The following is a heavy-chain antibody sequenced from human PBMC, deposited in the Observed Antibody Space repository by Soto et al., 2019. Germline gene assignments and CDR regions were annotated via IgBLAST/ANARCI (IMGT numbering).Heavy chain of an antibody. J-gene: IGHJ6*02. CDR2: IYHSGST. V-gene: IGHV4-38-2*01. CDR3: ARTYGQLREYGMDV. D-gene: IGHD6-6*01. CDR1: GYSISSGYY. Sequence: SETLSLTCAVSGYSISSGYYWGWIRQPPGKGLEWIGSIYHSGSTYYNPSLKSRVTISVDTSKNQFSLNLSSVTAADTAVYYCARTYGQLREYGMDVWGQGTTGIVSS.